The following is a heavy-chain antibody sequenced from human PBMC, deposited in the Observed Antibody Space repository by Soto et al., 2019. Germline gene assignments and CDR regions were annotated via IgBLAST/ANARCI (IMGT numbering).Heavy chain of an antibody. CDR3: ARGSGYSGYDPYYGMDV. D-gene: IGHD5-12*01. CDR2: ISAYNGNT. Sequence: ASVKVSCKASGYTFTGYYMHWVRQAPGQGLEWMGWISAYNGNTNYAQKLQGRVTMTTDTSTSTAYMELRSLRSDDTAVYYCARGSGYSGYDPYYGMDVWGQGTTVTVSS. V-gene: IGHV1-18*04. J-gene: IGHJ6*02. CDR1: GYTFTGYY.